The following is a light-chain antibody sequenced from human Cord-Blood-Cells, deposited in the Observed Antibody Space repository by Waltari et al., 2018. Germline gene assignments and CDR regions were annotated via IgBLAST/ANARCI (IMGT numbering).Light chain of an antibody. Sequence: QSALTQPASVSGSPGQSITISCTGTSSDVGGYNYVSWYQQHPGKAPKLMIYEVSNRPSGVSKLFSGSKSGNTASLTISGLQAEDEADYYCSSYTSSSTVVFGGGTKLTVL. CDR1: SSDVGGYNY. J-gene: IGLJ2*01. CDR2: EVS. V-gene: IGLV2-14*01. CDR3: SSYTSSSTVV.